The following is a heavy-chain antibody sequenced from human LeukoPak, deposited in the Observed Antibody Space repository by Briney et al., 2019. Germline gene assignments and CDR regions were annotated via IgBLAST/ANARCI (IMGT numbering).Heavy chain of an antibody. CDR2: INHSGST. CDR3: ARGRRGYSYGVDY. Sequence: PGGSLRLSCAASGFTFSSYWSWIRQPPGKGLEWIGEINHSGSTNYNPSLKSRVTISVDTSKNQFSLKLSSVTAADTAVYYCARGRRGYSYGVDYWGQGTLVTVSS. D-gene: IGHD5-18*01. CDR1: GFTFSSY. J-gene: IGHJ4*02. V-gene: IGHV4-34*01.